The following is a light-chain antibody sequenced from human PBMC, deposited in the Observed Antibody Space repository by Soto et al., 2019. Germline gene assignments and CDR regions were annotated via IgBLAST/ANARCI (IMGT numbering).Light chain of an antibody. J-gene: IGKJ1*01. CDR1: QGISNY. V-gene: IGKV1-27*01. CDR3: RKYNSAAST. CDR2: AAS. Sequence: DIQMTQAPASVSASVGDRVTITCRASQGISNYLAWYKQKPGKVPKLLIYAASTLQSGDPSRFSGSVSGTDFTLTISSLHPEDVATYYFRKYNSAASTCGQEHKVDI.